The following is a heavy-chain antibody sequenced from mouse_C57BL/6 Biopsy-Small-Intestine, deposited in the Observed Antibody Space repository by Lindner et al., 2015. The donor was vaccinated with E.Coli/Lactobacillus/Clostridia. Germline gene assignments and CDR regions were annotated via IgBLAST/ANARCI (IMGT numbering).Heavy chain of an antibody. D-gene: IGHD6-1*01. CDR2: IVTGNGDT. V-gene: IGHV1-84*02. Sequence: SVKVSCKASGYTFTTNAIHWVRQAPGQGLEWMGWIVTGNGDTKYSQKFQDRVTITRDTSASTAYMELSSLTSEDTALYYCARHNSSSWYNFDYWGQGTLVTVSS. J-gene: IGHJ4*01. CDR3: ARHNSSSWYNFDY. CDR1: GYTFTTNA.